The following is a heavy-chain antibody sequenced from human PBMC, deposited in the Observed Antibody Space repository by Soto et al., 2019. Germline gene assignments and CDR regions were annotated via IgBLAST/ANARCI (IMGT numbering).Heavy chain of an antibody. D-gene: IGHD3-3*01. Sequence: GGSLRLACAASGFTFSSYAMSWVRQAPGKGLEWVSAISGSGGSTYYADSVKGRFTVSRDNSKNTLYLQMNSLRAEDTAVYYCAKDGRFADRTVLRFLEWTHDAFDIWGQGTMVT. J-gene: IGHJ3*02. V-gene: IGHV3-23*01. CDR1: GFTFSSYA. CDR2: ISGSGGST. CDR3: AKDGRFADRTVLRFLEWTHDAFDI.